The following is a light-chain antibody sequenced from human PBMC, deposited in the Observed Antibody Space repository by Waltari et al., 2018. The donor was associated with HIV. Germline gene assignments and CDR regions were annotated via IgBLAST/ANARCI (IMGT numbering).Light chain of an antibody. CDR2: GNS. J-gene: IGLJ1*01. Sequence: QSVLTQPPSVSGAPGQRVTISCTGSSSNIGAGYDVHWYQQLPGTAPKPLIYGNSKRPSGVPDRFSGSKSGTSASLAITGLQAEDEADYYCQSYDSSLSALYVFGTGTKVTVL. CDR3: QSYDSSLSALYV. V-gene: IGLV1-40*01. CDR1: SSNIGAGYD.